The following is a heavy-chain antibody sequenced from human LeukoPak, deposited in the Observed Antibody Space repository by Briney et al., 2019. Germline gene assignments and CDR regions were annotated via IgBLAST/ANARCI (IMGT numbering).Heavy chain of an antibody. V-gene: IGHV1-69*01. CDR2: IIPIFGTA. Sequence: GSSVRVSCKASGGTFSSYAISWVRQAPGQGLEWMGGIIPIFGTANYAQKFQGRVTITADESTSTAYMELSSLRSEDTAVYYCASLLIRNYYDSSGYYSGRFDYWGQGTLVTVSS. CDR1: GGTFSSYA. J-gene: IGHJ4*02. CDR3: ASLLIRNYYDSSGYYSGRFDY. D-gene: IGHD3-22*01.